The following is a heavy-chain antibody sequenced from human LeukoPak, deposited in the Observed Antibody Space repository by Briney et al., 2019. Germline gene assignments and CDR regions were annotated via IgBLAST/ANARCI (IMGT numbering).Heavy chain of an antibody. D-gene: IGHD2-2*01. J-gene: IGHJ4*02. CDR1: GGTFSSYA. V-gene: IGHV1-69*13. CDR2: IIPIFGTA. CDR3: AGSHRLVVVPAAMDY. Sequence: ASVKVSCKASGGTFSSYAISWVRQAPGQGLEWMGGIIPIFGTANYAQKFQGRVTITADESTSTAYMELSSLRSEDTAVYYCAGSHRLVVVPAAMDYWGQGTLVTVSS.